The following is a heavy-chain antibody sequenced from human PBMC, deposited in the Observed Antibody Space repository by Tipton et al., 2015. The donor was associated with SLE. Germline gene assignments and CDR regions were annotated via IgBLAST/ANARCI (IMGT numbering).Heavy chain of an antibody. J-gene: IGHJ2*01. CDR3: ARVQRGPRSFDL. CDR1: GGSISSSSYH. CDR2: VYATGST. Sequence: ILSLTCTVSGGSISSSSYHWSWIRQPAGKGLEWIGRVYATGSTYYNPSLKSRVTISLDSSKNQISLKLSSVSAADTAVYYCARVQRGPRSFDLWGRGTLVTVSS. V-gene: IGHV4-61*02. D-gene: IGHD1-1*01.